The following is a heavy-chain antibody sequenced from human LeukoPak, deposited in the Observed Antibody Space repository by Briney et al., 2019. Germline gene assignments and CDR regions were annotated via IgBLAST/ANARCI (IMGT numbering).Heavy chain of an antibody. Sequence: GASVKVSCKASGYTFTGYYMHWVRQAPGQGLEWMGWINPNSGGTNYAQKFQGRVTMTRDTSISTAYMELSRLRSDDTAVYYRATDLRSGIAAGWGFDYWGQGTLVTVSS. V-gene: IGHV1-2*02. CDR2: INPNSGGT. J-gene: IGHJ4*02. CDR1: GYTFTGYY. CDR3: ATDLRSGIAAGWGFDY. D-gene: IGHD6-13*01.